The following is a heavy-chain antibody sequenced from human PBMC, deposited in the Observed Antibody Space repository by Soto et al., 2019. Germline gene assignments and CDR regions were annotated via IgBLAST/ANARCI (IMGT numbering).Heavy chain of an antibody. Sequence: GESLKISCKASGYYFTNFWIGWVRQMPGKGLEWMGIIYPSDSDTRYSPSFKGQVTISVDKSISTAYLQWSSLKASDTAMYYCARSGLDYYYGADVWGPGTTVTVS. V-gene: IGHV5-51*01. D-gene: IGHD1-26*01. J-gene: IGHJ6*02. CDR1: GYYFTNFW. CDR2: IYPSDSDT. CDR3: ARSGLDYYYGADV.